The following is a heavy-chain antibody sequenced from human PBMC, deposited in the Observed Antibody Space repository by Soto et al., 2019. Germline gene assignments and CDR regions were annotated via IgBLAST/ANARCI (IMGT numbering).Heavy chain of an antibody. CDR2: ISSSSSTI. CDR3: ARDLRRYYFDY. Sequence: PGGSLRLSCAASGFTFSSYSMNWVRQAPGKGLEWVSYISSSSSTIYYADSVKGRFTISRDNAKNSLYLQMNSLRAEETAVYYSARDLRRYYFDYCGKGTLVTVS. V-gene: IGHV3-48*01. CDR1: GFTFSSYS. J-gene: IGHJ4*02.